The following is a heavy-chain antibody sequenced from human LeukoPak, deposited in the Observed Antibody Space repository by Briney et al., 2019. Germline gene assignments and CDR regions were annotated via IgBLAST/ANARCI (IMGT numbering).Heavy chain of an antibody. CDR1: GFTFSTYG. D-gene: IGHD5-18*01. CDR2: ISYDGSNK. Sequence: WGSLRLSCATSGFTFSTYGMHWVRQAPGKGLEWVAVISYDGSNKYYADSVKGRFTISRDNSKNTLYLQMNSLRAEDTAVYYCARASYGSFDYWGQGTLVTVSP. V-gene: IGHV3-30*03. CDR3: ARASYGSFDY. J-gene: IGHJ4*02.